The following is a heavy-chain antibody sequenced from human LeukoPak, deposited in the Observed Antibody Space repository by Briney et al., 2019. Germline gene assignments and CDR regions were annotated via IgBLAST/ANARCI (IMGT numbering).Heavy chain of an antibody. Sequence: GGSLRLSCAASGFTFSSYSMNWVRQAPGKGLEWVSSISSSSSYIYYADSVKGRFTTSRDNAKNSLYLQMNSLRAEDTAVYYCARDLQLAFDYWGQGTLVTVSS. CDR3: ARDLQLAFDY. D-gene: IGHD1-7*01. J-gene: IGHJ4*02. CDR2: ISSSSSYI. V-gene: IGHV3-21*01. CDR1: GFTFSSYS.